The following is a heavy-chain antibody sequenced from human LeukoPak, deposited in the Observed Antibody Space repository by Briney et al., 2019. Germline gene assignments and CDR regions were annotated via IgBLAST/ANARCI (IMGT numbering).Heavy chain of an antibody. CDR3: RSGIDY. CDR1: GFTFSTYS. V-gene: IGHV3-48*01. Sequence: GGSPRLSCAASGFTFSTYSMNWVRQAPGRGLEWVSYIGPSGTAIYYADSVKGRFTISRDNARNSLYLQMNSLRAEDTAVYYCRSGIDYWGQGTLVTVSS. CDR2: IGPSGTAI. J-gene: IGHJ4*02.